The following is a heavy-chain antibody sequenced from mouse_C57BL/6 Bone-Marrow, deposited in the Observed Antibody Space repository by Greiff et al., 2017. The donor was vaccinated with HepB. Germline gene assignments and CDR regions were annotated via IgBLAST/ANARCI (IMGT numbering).Heavy chain of an antibody. CDR2: IYPGGGYT. J-gene: IGHJ3*01. Sequence: QVQLQQSGAELVRPGTSVKMSCKASGYTFTNYWIGWAKQRPGHGLEWIGDIYPGGGYTNYNEKFKGKATLTADKSSSTAYMQFSSLTSEDSAIYYCARWGIGGDYEAWFAYWGQVTLVTVSA. V-gene: IGHV1-63*01. CDR3: ARWGIGGDYEAWFAY. CDR1: GYTFTNYW. D-gene: IGHD2-4*01.